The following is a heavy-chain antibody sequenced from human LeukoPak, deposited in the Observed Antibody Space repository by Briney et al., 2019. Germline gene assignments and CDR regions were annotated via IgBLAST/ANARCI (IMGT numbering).Heavy chain of an antibody. CDR3: ARAPPGITMVRGANDY. CDR1: GYTFTGYY. J-gene: IGHJ4*02. V-gene: IGHV1-2*02. Sequence: GASVKVSCKASGYTFTGYYMHWVRQAPGQGLEWMGWINPNSGGTNYAQKFQGRVTMTRDTSISTAYMELSRLRSDDTAVYYCARAPPGITMVRGANDYWGQGTLVTVSS. D-gene: IGHD3-10*01. CDR2: INPNSGGT.